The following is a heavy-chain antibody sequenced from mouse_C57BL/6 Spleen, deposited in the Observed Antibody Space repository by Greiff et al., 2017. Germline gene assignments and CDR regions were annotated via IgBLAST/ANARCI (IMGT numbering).Heavy chain of an antibody. CDR2: INPSTGGT. Sequence: EVQLQQSGPGLVKPGASVKISCTASGYSFTGYYMNWVQQSPEKSLEWIGEINPSTGGTTYTQKFKAKATLTVDKSSSTAYMQLKSLTSEDSAVYYGARSSAAQATGDWGQGTTLTVSS. V-gene: IGHV1-42*01. CDR1: GYSFTGYY. D-gene: IGHD3-2*02. CDR3: ARSSAAQATGD. J-gene: IGHJ2*01.